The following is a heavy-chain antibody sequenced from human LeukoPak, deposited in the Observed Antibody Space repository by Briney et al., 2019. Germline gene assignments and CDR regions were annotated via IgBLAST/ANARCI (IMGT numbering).Heavy chain of an antibody. J-gene: IGHJ4*02. D-gene: IGHD6-13*01. CDR3: TRVLSDSSSAKFDY. Sequence: GGSLKLSCAASGFTFSGSAMHWVRQASGKGLEWVGRIRSKANSYATAYAASVKGRFTISRDDSKNTAYLQMNSLKTEDTAVYYCTRVLSDSSSAKFDYWGQGTLVTVSS. CDR2: IRSKANSYAT. V-gene: IGHV3-73*01. CDR1: GFTFSGSA.